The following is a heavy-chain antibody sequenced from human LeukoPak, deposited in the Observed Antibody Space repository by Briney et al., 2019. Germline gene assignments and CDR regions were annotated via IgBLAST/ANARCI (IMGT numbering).Heavy chain of an antibody. V-gene: IGHV4-34*01. CDR1: GGSFSGYY. D-gene: IGHD3-16*02. Sequence: SETLSLTCAVYGGSFSGYYWSWIRQPPGKGLEWIGEINLSGSTNYNPSLKSRVTISVDTSKNQFSLKLSSVTAADTAVYYCARGHFYDYIWGSYRPDAFDIWGQGTMVTVSS. J-gene: IGHJ3*02. CDR3: ARGHFYDYIWGSYRPDAFDI. CDR2: INLSGST.